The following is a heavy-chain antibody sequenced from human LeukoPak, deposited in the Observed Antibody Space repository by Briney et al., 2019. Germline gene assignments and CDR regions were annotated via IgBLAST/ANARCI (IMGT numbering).Heavy chain of an antibody. Sequence: GGSLRLSCAASGFTFSSYGMHWVRRAPGKGLEWVAVIWYDGSNKYYADSVKGRFTISRDNSKNTVYLQMNSLRAEDTAVYYCPRSGYGSAWYYFDNWGQEPLVTDS. V-gene: IGHV3-33*01. J-gene: IGHJ4*02. CDR2: IWYDGSNK. D-gene: IGHD6-19*01. CDR3: PRSGYGSAWYYFDN. CDR1: GFTFSSYG.